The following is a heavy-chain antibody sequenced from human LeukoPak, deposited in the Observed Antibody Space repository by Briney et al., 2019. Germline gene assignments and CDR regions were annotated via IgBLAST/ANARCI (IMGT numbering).Heavy chain of an antibody. Sequence: GGSLRLSCAASGFTFSSYWMHWVRQAPGKGLVWVSRINSDGSSTSYADSVKGRFTISRDNAKDTLYLQMNGLRAEDTAVYYCATGQGHGMDVWGQGTTVTVSS. CDR1: GFTFSSYW. CDR3: ATGQGHGMDV. V-gene: IGHV3-74*01. D-gene: IGHD1-14*01. CDR2: INSDGSST. J-gene: IGHJ6*02.